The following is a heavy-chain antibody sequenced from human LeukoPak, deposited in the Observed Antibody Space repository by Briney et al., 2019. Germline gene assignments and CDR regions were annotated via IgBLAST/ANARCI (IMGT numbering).Heavy chain of an antibody. D-gene: IGHD2-21*01. V-gene: IGHV1-24*01. CDR3: ATGVYCATTTCPGHGNYYYFMDV. J-gene: IGHJ6*03. Sequence: GASVKLSCKVSGFTLSELSMHWVRQAPGKGLEWVGGFDPKDGETVYGERFRGRVILTDDRSSNTAYMDLSSLGADDTAVYYCATGVYCATTTCPGHGNYYYFMDVWGEGTTVTV. CDR1: GFTLSELS. CDR2: FDPKDGET.